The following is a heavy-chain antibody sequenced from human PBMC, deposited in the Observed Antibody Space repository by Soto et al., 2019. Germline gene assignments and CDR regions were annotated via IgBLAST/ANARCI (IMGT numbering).Heavy chain of an antibody. CDR3: ARARATIAAAAIFEC. D-gene: IGHD6-13*01. Sequence: SETLSLTCAVSGGXISTSNWWSWVRQPPGKGLEWIGEVYRTGSTNYNPSLESRVIVSVDKSKNQFSLKLTSVTAADTAVYYCARARATIAAAAIFECWGQGTLVTVSS. CDR1: GGXISTSNW. J-gene: IGHJ4*02. CDR2: VYRTGST. V-gene: IGHV4-4*02.